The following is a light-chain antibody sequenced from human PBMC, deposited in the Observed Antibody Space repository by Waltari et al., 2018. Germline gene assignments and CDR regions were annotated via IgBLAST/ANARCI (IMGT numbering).Light chain of an antibody. CDR1: NSDAGGYNY. Sequence: QSALTQPASVSGSPGQSIPISCPGTNSDAGGYNYVSWYQQRPGKAPQLLVSEVTNRPSGVSNRFSGSKSDNTASLTISGLLAEDEADYYCSSYTNSSTYVFGTGTKVTVL. CDR3: SSYTNSSTYV. CDR2: EVT. J-gene: IGLJ1*01. V-gene: IGLV2-14*01.